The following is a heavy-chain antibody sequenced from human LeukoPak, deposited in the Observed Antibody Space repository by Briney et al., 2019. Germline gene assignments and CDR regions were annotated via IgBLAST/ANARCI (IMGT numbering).Heavy chain of an antibody. J-gene: IGHJ4*02. D-gene: IGHD3-10*01. Sequence: ASVKVSCKASGYTFTGYYMHWVRQAPGQGLEWMGWINPNSGGTNYAQKFQGRVTMTRDTSISTAYMELSRLRSDDTAVYYCARSRGRKVTPFDSWGQGILVTVSS. V-gene: IGHV1-2*02. CDR1: GYTFTGYY. CDR2: INPNSGGT. CDR3: ARSRGRKVTPFDS.